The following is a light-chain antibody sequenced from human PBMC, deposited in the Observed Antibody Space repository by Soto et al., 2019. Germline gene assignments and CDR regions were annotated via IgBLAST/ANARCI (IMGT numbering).Light chain of an antibody. Sequence: QSVLTQPPSASGTPGQRVTISCSGSSSNIGSNYVYWYQQLAGAAPKLLIYLNDQRPSGVPDRFSGSKSGTSASLAISGLRSEDEAEYHCAAWDYSLSGPVFGGGTKLTV. CDR1: SSNIGSNY. J-gene: IGLJ2*01. CDR3: AAWDYSLSGPV. V-gene: IGLV1-47*02. CDR2: LND.